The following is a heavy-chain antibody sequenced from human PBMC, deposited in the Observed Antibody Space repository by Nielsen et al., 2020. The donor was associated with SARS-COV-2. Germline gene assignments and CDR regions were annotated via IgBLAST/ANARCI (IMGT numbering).Heavy chain of an antibody. CDR1: GFTFGTYG. Sequence: GESLKISCAASGFTFGTYGMHWVRQAPGKGLEWVATILYDGRSKKYVDAVKGRFTISRDNAKNSLYLQMNSLRAEDTAVYYCARVGLSSSWSLYYYYGMDVWGQGTTVTVSS. CDR3: ARVGLSSSWSLYYYYGMDV. V-gene: IGHV3-30*03. D-gene: IGHD6-13*01. J-gene: IGHJ6*02. CDR2: ILYDGRSK.